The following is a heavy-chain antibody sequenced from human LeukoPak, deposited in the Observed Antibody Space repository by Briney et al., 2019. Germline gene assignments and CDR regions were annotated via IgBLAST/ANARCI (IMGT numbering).Heavy chain of an antibody. Sequence: GASVKVSCKASGYTFTDYYMHWVRQAPGQGLEWMGWINPNSGGTNYAQKFQGRVTLTRDTSITTAYMELSRLRSDDTAVYYCARLSIAVAGTWGQGTLVTVS. CDR3: ARLSIAVAGT. D-gene: IGHD6-19*01. CDR2: INPNSGGT. CDR1: GYTFTDYY. V-gene: IGHV1-2*02. J-gene: IGHJ4*02.